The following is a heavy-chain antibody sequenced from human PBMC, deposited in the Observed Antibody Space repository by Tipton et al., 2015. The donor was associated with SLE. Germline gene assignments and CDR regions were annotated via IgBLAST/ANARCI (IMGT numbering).Heavy chain of an antibody. V-gene: IGHV4-34*01. J-gene: IGHJ4*02. Sequence: TLSLTCALYGGSFSDYYWSWIRQPPGKGLEWIGEINHSGSTNYNPSLKSRVTISVDTSNNQFSLELSSVTAADTAVYYCALSMTAASGPFDYWGQGILVTVS. CDR3: ALSMTAASGPFDY. D-gene: IGHD6-13*01. CDR1: GGSFSDYY. CDR2: INHSGST.